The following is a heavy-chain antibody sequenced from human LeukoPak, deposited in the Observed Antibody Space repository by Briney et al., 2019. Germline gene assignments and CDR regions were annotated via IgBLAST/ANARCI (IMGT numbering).Heavy chain of an antibody. CDR2: IRYDGSNK. D-gene: IGHD6-13*01. V-gene: IGHV3-30*02. Sequence: GGSLRLSCAASGFTFSSYGMHWVRQAPGKGLEWVAFIRYDGSNKYYADSVKGRFTISRDNSKNTLYLQMNSLRAEDTAVYYCAKGRTRNLTAAGTGDYWGQGTLVTVFS. J-gene: IGHJ4*02. CDR1: GFTFSSYG. CDR3: AKGRTRNLTAAGTGDY.